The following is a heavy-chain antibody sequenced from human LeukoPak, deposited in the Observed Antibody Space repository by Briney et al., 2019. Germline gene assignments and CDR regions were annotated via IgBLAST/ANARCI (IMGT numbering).Heavy chain of an antibody. CDR2: INHSGST. J-gene: IGHJ5*02. V-gene: IGHV4-34*01. CDR3: ARALWFDP. CDR1: GGSFSGYY. Sequence: PSETLSLTCAVYGGSFSGYYWSWIRQPPGKGLEWIGEINHSGSTNYNPSLKSRVTISVDTSKNQFSLKLSSVTAADTAVYYCARALWFDPWGQGTWSPSPQ.